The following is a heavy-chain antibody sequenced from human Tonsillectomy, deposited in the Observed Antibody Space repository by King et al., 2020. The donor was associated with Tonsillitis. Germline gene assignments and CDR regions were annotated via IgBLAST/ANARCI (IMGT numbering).Heavy chain of an antibody. V-gene: IGHV3-21*06. Sequence: VQLVESGGGLVKPGGSLRLSCAASGFTFSSYSMNWVRQAPGKGLEWVSSISSSSSYINYADSVKGRFTISRDNAKNSLYLQVNSLRAEDTALYYCGATYGSRTYLVQSWGQGALVTVSS. J-gene: IGHJ1*01. CDR2: ISSSSSYI. D-gene: IGHD3-10*01. CDR3: GATYGSRTYLVQS. CDR1: GFTFSSYS.